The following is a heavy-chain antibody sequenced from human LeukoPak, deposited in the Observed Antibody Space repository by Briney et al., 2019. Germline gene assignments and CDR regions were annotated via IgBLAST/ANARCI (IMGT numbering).Heavy chain of an antibody. CDR1: GFTLSSYG. CDR2: IWYDGSNK. D-gene: IGHD4-17*01. CDR3: TRDRDYVDLGDAFDI. V-gene: IGHV3-33*01. Sequence: GGSLRLSCAASGFTLSSYGMHWVRQAPGKGLEWVAAIWYDGSNKYYADSVKGRFTISRDNSKNTLYLQMNSLRAEDTAVYYFTRDRDYVDLGDAFDIWGQGTMVTVSS. J-gene: IGHJ3*02.